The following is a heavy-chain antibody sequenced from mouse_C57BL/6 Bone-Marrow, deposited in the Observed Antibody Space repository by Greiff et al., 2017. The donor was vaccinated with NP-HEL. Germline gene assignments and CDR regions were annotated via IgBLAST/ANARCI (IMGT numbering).Heavy chain of an antibody. D-gene: IGHD2-3*01. V-gene: IGHV1-26*01. CDR1: GYTFTDYY. CDR2: INPNNGGT. Sequence: EVQLQQSGPELVKPGASVKISCKASGYTFTDYYMNWVKQSHGKSLEWIGDINPNNGGTSYNQKFKGKATLTVDKSSSTAYMELRSLTSEDSAVYYCARSGFYDGYYWGQGTTLTVSS. J-gene: IGHJ2*01. CDR3: ARSGFYDGYY.